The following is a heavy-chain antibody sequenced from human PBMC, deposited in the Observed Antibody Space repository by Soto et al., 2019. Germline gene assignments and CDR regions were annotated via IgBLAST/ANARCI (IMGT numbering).Heavy chain of an antibody. Sequence: QVQLVESGGGVVQPGRSLRLSCAASGFTFSSYGMHWVRQVPGKGLEWVAVIWYDGSNKYYADSVKGRFTISRDNSKNTVYLHTNSLRAEDTAVYYCARCGCSVGSCDTFDLWGQGTMVTVSS. D-gene: IGHD2-15*01. V-gene: IGHV3-33*01. CDR2: IWYDGSNK. J-gene: IGHJ3*01. CDR3: ARCGCSVGSCDTFDL. CDR1: GFTFSSYG.